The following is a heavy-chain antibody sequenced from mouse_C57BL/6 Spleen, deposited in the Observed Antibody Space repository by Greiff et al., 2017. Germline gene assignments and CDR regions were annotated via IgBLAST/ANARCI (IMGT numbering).Heavy chain of an antibody. CDR2: ILPGSGST. CDR1: GYTFTGYW. J-gene: IGHJ4*01. CDR3: ARSGSYYAMDD. V-gene: IGHV1-9*01. Sequence: VQLQQSGAELMKPGASVKLSCTATGYTFTGYWIEWVKQRPGHGLEWIGEILPGSGSTNYTEKFKGKATITADTTSNTCYMQLSSLTTEDSAIYYSARSGSYYAMDDWGQGTSVTVSS.